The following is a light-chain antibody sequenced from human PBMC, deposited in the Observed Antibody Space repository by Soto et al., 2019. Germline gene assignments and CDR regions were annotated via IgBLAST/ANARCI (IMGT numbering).Light chain of an antibody. Sequence: DIVMTQSPLSLPVTPGEPASISCRSRQRLLHSNGYNYLDWYLQKPGQSPQLLIYLGSNRASGVPDRLSGSGSGTDFTLKISRVEAADVGVYYCMQALQTPPWTFGQGTKVEIK. CDR3: MQALQTPPWT. J-gene: IGKJ1*01. CDR1: QRLLHSNGYNY. CDR2: LGS. V-gene: IGKV2-28*01.